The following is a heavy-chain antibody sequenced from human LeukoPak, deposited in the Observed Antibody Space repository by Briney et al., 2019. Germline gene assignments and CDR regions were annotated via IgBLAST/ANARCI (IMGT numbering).Heavy chain of an antibody. CDR3: ARPRPHDYYFDL. CDR1: GFTFDDYG. J-gene: IGHJ4*02. CDR2: INWSGVNT. Sequence: GGSLRLSCAASGFTFDDYGMSWVRQAPGKGLEWVSGINWSGVNTGYADSVKGRFTISRDNAKSSLYLQMNNLRVEDTALYYSARPRPHDYYFDLWGQGTLVTVSS. V-gene: IGHV3-20*04. D-gene: IGHD1-1*01.